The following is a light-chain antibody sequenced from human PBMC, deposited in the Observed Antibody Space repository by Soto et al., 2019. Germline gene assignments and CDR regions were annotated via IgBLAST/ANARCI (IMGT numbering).Light chain of an antibody. J-gene: IGLJ2*01. V-gene: IGLV2-14*03. CDR2: DVD. Sequence: QSALTQPPSVSGSPGQSITVSCAGTSNAVGGYNYVSWYQQYPGKAPKVLIYDVDKRPPGISSRFSGSKSGSTASLTISGLQAEDEGEYFCTYRGRAAVFGGGTKVTVL. CDR1: SNAVGGYNY. CDR3: TYRGRAAV.